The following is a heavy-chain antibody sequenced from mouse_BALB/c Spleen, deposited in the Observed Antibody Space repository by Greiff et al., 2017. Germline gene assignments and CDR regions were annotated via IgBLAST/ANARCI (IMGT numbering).Heavy chain of an antibody. CDR2: IDPYYGGT. J-gene: IGHJ4*01. CDR3: ASSYYGNYIYAMDY. D-gene: IGHD2-10*01. Sequence: EVQRVESGPELEKPGASVKISCKASGYSFTGYNMNWVKQSNGKSLEWIGNIDPYYGGTSYNQKFKGKATLTVDKSSSTAYMQLKSLTSEDTAVYYCASSYYGNYIYAMDYWGQGTSVTVSS. CDR1: GYSFTGYN. V-gene: IGHV1-39*01.